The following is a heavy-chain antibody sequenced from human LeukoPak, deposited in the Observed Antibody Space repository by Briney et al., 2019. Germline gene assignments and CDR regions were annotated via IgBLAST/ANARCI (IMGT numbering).Heavy chain of an antibody. CDR3: ARRSQAAAGRGIDY. J-gene: IGHJ4*02. CDR1: GGSISSSSYY. Sequence: SETLSLTCTVSGGSISSSSYYWGWIRQSPGKGLEWIGTMSNSGSTYYNPSLKSRVTISGDTAKNQFSLKLSSVTAADTAVHYCARRSQAAAGRGIDYWGQGTLVTVSS. D-gene: IGHD6-13*01. CDR2: MSNSGST. V-gene: IGHV4-39*01.